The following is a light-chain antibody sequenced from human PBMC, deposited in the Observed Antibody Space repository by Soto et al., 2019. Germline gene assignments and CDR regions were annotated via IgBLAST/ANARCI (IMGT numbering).Light chain of an antibody. CDR1: QSINSRY. Sequence: EIALTQSPGTLYLSPGERATLSCRASQSINSRYLAWYQQKPGQAPRLLIYRASSRATGIPDRFSGSGSGTDFTLTISSLEPEDFAVYYCQQFGSSPGFTFGPGTKVDIK. V-gene: IGKV3-20*01. CDR3: QQFGSSPGFT. J-gene: IGKJ3*01. CDR2: RAS.